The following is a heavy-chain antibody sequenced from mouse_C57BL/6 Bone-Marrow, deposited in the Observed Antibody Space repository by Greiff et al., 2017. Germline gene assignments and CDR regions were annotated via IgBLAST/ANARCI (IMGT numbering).Heavy chain of an antibody. D-gene: IGHD2-3*01. J-gene: IGHJ2*01. CDR2: INPSSGYT. Sequence: VQLQQSGAELARPGASVKMSCKASGYTFTSYTMHWVKQRPGQGLEWIGYINPSSGYTKYNQKFKDKATLTADKSSSTAYMQLSSLTSEASAVYDCARWRWYYCDYWGQGTTLTVSS. CDR1: GYTFTSYT. CDR3: ARWRWYYCDY. V-gene: IGHV1-4*01.